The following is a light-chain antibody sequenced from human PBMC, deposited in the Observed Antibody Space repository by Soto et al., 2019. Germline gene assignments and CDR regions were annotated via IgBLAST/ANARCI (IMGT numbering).Light chain of an antibody. J-gene: IGKJ4*01. CDR2: GAS. CDR1: QSVSNDF. V-gene: IGKV3-20*01. Sequence: EIVLTQSPGILSLSPGERATLSCRASQSVSNDFLAWYQQKPGQAPRLLIYGASTRATDVPDRFSGSGSGADFTLTISRLEPEDFAVYYCQQYGGSPLTFGGGTKVEIK. CDR3: QQYGGSPLT.